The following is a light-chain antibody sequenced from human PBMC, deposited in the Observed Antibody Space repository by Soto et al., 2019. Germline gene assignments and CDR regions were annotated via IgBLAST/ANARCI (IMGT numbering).Light chain of an antibody. J-gene: IGKJ1*01. Sequence: DSVLAHSPATLSLSPWETATLSCRSAQSVGTRLAWYQHKTGQAPRLLIYDASNRATGIPARFSGSGSGTDFTLTLSSLEPEDFAVYYCQQRKTVGQGTKVEIK. CDR1: QSVGTR. V-gene: IGKV3-11*01. CDR2: DAS. CDR3: QQRKT.